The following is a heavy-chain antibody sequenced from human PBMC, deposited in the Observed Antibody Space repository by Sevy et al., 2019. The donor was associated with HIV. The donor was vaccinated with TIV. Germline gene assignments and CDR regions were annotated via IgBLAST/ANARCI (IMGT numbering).Heavy chain of an antibody. V-gene: IGHV3-49*03. CDR1: GFTFGDYA. J-gene: IGHJ6*03. CDR2: IRSKAYGGTT. Sequence: GGSLRLSCTASGFTFGDYAMSWFRQAPGKGLEWVGFIRSKAYGGTTEYASSVKGRFTISRDDSKSIAYLQMNSLKTEDTAVYYCTSDCRKANLYYYYMDVWGKGTTVTVSS. CDR3: TSDCRKANLYYYYMDV.